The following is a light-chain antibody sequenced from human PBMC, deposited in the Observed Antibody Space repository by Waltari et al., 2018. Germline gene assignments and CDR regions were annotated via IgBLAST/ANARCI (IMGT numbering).Light chain of an antibody. Sequence: IQMTQSPSSHSASAGDRVTITCRASQTITRYLNWFQQKPGKAPKLLLYATSSLQSGVPSRFSGSGSGTDFTLTISSLQPEDFATYYCQQSYSIPLTFGGGTKVEIK. CDR2: ATS. CDR3: QQSYSIPLT. V-gene: IGKV1-39*01. CDR1: QTITRY. J-gene: IGKJ4*02.